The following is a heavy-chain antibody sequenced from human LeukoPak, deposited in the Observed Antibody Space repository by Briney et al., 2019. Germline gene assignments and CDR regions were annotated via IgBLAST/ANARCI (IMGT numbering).Heavy chain of an antibody. D-gene: IGHD5-24*01. CDR1: GYTFIDYY. CDR3: ARMRTDGYISYYFDY. J-gene: IGHJ4*02. Sequence: GASVKVSCKASGYTFIDYYMHWVRQAPGQGLEWMGIINPRGGSTTYAQNFQGRVTMTRDTSTSTLYMELSSLTYEDTAVYYCARMRTDGYISYYFDYWGQGTLVTVSS. CDR2: INPRGGST. V-gene: IGHV1-46*01.